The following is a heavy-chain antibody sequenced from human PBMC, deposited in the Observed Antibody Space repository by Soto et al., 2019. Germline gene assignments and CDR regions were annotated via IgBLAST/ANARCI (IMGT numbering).Heavy chain of an antibody. CDR3: TTGLSNGYYNFNY. D-gene: IGHD3-22*01. Sequence: FPGLSCATSGFTFSDTYLSWVRQAPGKGLKWVGRIKRKADGGTTDYAAPVKDRFTISRDDSKNTLYLQMNSLETEDTAVYYCTTGLSNGYYNFNYWGQGTLVTVSS. CDR1: GFTFSDTY. J-gene: IGHJ4*02. V-gene: IGHV3-15*01. CDR2: IKRKADGGTT.